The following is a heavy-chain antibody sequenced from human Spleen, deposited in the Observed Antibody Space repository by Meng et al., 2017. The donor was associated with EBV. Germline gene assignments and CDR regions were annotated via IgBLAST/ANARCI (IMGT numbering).Heavy chain of an antibody. J-gene: IGHJ4*02. CDR2: VYYSGST. D-gene: IGHD1-14*01. V-gene: IGHV4-39*07. Sequence: QRQLQESGPGLVKPSETLSLTCTVSGGSISSTTYYWGWIRQPPGKGLEWIGSVYYSGSTDDNPSLKSRVTISVDTSKNQFSLKLTSVTAADTAVYYCAGRDHAPLYWGQGALVTVSS. CDR1: GGSISSTTYY. CDR3: AGRDHAPLY.